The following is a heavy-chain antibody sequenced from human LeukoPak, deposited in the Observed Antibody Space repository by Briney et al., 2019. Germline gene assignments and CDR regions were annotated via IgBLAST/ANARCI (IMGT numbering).Heavy chain of an antibody. CDR1: GFTFDDYA. V-gene: IGHV3-9*01. CDR2: INWNSGSI. J-gene: IGHJ4*02. D-gene: IGHD3-22*01. Sequence: PGRSLRLSCAASGFTFDDYAMHWVRQAPGKGLEWVSGINWNSGSIDYADSVKGRFTISRDNAKNSLYLQMNSLRAEDTALYYCAKDIDDNSDSPYFHYWGQGTLVTVSS. CDR3: AKDIDDNSDSPYFHY.